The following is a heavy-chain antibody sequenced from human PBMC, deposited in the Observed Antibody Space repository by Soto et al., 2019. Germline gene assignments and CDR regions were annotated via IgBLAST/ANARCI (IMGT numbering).Heavy chain of an antibody. CDR3: AKVQIPYYYGSSGYLVDY. J-gene: IGHJ4*02. Sequence: GSLRLSCAASGFTFSSYAMSWVRQAPGKGLEWVSAISGSGGSTYYADSVKGRFTISRDNSKNTLYLQMNSLRAEDTAVYYCAKVQIPYYYGSSGYLVDYWGQGTLVTVSS. CDR2: ISGSGGST. D-gene: IGHD3-22*01. V-gene: IGHV3-23*01. CDR1: GFTFSSYA.